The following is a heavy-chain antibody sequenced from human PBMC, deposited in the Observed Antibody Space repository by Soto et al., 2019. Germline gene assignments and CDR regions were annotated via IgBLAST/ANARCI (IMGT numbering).Heavy chain of an antibody. CDR1: GYRFTRSW. Sequence: GESLKISCKGSGYRFTRSWIGWVRQMPGKGLEWMGIIFPGDSDTRYSPSFQGQVTISADKSLRTAYLQWTSLKASDTALYYCARTRSFTLGFYYDGMDVWGQGTTVTVSS. D-gene: IGHD6-6*01. V-gene: IGHV5-51*01. J-gene: IGHJ6*02. CDR3: ARTRSFTLGFYYDGMDV. CDR2: IFPGDSDT.